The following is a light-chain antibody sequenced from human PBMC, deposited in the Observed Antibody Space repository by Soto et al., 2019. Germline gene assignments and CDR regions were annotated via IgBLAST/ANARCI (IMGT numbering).Light chain of an antibody. J-gene: IGKJ2*01. CDR2: AAS. CDR3: QQSYSTSSMYT. Sequence: DIQMTQSPSSLSASVGDRVTITCRASQSISSYLNWYQQKPVKAPKLLIYAASSLQSGVPSRFSGSGSGTDFTLTISSLPPEDFATYYCQQSYSTSSMYTFGQGTKLEIK. CDR1: QSISSY. V-gene: IGKV1-39*01.